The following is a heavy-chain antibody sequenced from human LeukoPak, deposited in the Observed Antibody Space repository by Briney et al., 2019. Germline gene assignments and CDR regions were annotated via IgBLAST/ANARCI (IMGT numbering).Heavy chain of an antibody. CDR3: ARRIAADFDYYYMDV. CDR1: GGSISSHY. CDR2: IYYSGST. V-gene: IGHV4-59*11. D-gene: IGHD6-13*01. J-gene: IGHJ6*03. Sequence: SETLSLTCTVSGGSISSHYWSWIRQPPGKGLEWIGHIYYSGSTNYNPSLKSRVTISVDTSKNQFSLKLSSVTAADTAVYYCARRIAADFDYYYMDVWGKGTTVTVSS.